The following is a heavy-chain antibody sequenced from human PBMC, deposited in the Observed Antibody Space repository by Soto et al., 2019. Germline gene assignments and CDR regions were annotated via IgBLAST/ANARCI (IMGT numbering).Heavy chain of an antibody. D-gene: IGHD1-7*01. CDR1: GYTVTDYY. V-gene: IGHV1-2*02. Sequence: ASVKVSCKASGYTVTDYYMNWVRQAPGQGLEWMGWINPKSGGTNYAQKFQGRVTMTRDTSIGIVYMELSRLRSDDAAVYYCAREPPLYNWNFLGSYGMDVWGQGTTVTVS. CDR2: INPKSGGT. CDR3: AREPPLYNWNFLGSYGMDV. J-gene: IGHJ6*02.